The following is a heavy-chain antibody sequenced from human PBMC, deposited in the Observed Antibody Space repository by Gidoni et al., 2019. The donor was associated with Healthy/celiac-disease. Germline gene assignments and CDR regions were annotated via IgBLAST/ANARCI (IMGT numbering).Heavy chain of an antibody. Sequence: EVQLVQSGAEVKKPGESLKISCKGSGYSFTSYWIGWVRQMPGKGREWMGIIYPGDSDTRYSPSFQGQVTISADKSISTAYLQWSSLKASDTAMYYCARPIAVAARPGSLHYYYYGMDVWGQGTTVTVSS. CDR3: ARPIAVAARPGSLHYYYYGMDV. CDR1: GYSFTSYW. D-gene: IGHD6-6*01. J-gene: IGHJ6*02. V-gene: IGHV5-51*01. CDR2: IYPGDSDT.